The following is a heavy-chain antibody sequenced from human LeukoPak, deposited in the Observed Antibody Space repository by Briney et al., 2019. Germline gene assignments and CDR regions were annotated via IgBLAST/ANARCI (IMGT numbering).Heavy chain of an antibody. CDR3: ARTRRDPTYYYDSSGYYWDKYFDY. CDR1: GGSISSYY. Sequence: SETLSLTCTVSGGSISSYYWSWIRQPAGKGLEWIGRIYTSGSTNYNPSLKSRVTISVDKSKNQFSLKLSSVTAADTAVYYCARTRRDPTYYYDSSGYYWDKYFDYWGQGTLVTVSS. V-gene: IGHV4-4*07. CDR2: IYTSGST. D-gene: IGHD3-22*01. J-gene: IGHJ4*02.